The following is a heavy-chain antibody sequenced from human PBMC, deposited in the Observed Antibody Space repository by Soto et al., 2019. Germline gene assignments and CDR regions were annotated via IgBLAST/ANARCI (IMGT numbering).Heavy chain of an antibody. D-gene: IGHD4-17*01. V-gene: IGHV1-8*01. CDR1: GYTFTSYD. J-gene: IGHJ6*02. CDR3: EIPGDYILAYYGMDV. CDR2: MNPNSGNT. Sequence: QVQLVQSGAEVKKPGASVKVSCKASGYTFTSYDINWVRQATGQGLEWMGWMNPNSGNTGYAQKFQGRVNMTRSTSVSTAYMELSSLGSEDTAVYYCEIPGDYILAYYGMDVWGQGTTVTVSS.